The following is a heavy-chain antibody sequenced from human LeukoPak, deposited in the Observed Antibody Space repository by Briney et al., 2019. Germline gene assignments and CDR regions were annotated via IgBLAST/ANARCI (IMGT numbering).Heavy chain of an antibody. V-gene: IGHV3-33*05. CDR2: ILYDGTTK. CDR3: AREGSSGLSFCDY. J-gene: IGHJ4*02. D-gene: IGHD3-22*01. CDR1: GFIFSTSG. Sequence: PGGSLRLSCAASGFIFSTSGMHCVRQAPGRGLEWVAVILYDGTTKLYADSVKGRFTISRDNSKNTLYLQMNSLRAEDTAVYYCAREGSSGLSFCDYWGQGTLVTVSS.